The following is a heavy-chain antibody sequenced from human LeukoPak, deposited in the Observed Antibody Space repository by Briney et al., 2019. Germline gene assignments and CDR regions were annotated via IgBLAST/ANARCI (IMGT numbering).Heavy chain of an antibody. CDR3: AKDQGYTSSWYSH. D-gene: IGHD6-13*01. V-gene: IGHV3-23*01. CDR2: ISGSGGST. Sequence: GSLRLSCAASGFTFSSYAMSWVRQAPGKGLEWVSAISGSGGSTYYADSVKGRLTISRDNSKNTLYLQMNSLRAEDTAVYYCAKDQGYTSSWYSHWGQGTLVIVSS. CDR1: GFTFSSYA. J-gene: IGHJ4*02.